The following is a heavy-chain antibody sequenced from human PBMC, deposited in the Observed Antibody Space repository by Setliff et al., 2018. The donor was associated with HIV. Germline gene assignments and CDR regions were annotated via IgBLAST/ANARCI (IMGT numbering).Heavy chain of an antibody. D-gene: IGHD5-12*01. CDR1: GYSISSGYF. J-gene: IGHJ4*02. V-gene: IGHV4-38-2*01. CDR2: IYHSGNT. Sequence: SETLSLTCAVSGYSISSGYFWGWIRQPPGKGLEWIGSIYHSGNTYYSPSLNSRFTISVDTSKNQFSLKLRSVTAADTAVYYCARQPLYNDYDWRSYYFDYWGQGSLVTVSS. CDR3: ARQPLYNDYDWRSYYFDY.